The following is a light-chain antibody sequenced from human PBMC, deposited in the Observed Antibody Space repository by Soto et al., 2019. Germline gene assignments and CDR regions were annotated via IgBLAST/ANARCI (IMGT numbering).Light chain of an antibody. V-gene: IGKV3-20*01. CDR1: QTVRTNY. J-gene: IGKJ4*01. CDR3: QQYSDSPLT. Sequence: EIVLTQSPGTLSLSPGERATLSCRASQTVRTNYLAWFQHKPGQAPRLLIYGASSRATGIPDRFSGSGSGTDFTLTINRLEPEDFALYFCQQYSDSPLTFGGGTKAEIK. CDR2: GAS.